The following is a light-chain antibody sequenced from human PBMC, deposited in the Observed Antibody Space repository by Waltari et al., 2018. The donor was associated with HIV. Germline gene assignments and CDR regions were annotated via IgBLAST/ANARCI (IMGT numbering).Light chain of an antibody. CDR1: QTINRSF. V-gene: IGKV3-20*01. J-gene: IGKJ4*01. CDR3: QQYGGSPLT. CDR2: GAS. Sequence: EIVLTQSPGTLSLSPGERATLTCRASQTINRSFLAWYQQKPGQAPRLLVSGASSRATGVSDRFSGSWSGTDFTLTISRLEPEDFAVYYCQQYGGSPLTFGGGTKVEI.